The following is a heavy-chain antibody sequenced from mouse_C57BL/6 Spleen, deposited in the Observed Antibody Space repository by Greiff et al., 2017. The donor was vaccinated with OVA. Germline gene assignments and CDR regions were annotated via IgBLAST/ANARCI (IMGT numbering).Heavy chain of an antibody. CDR3: PISRGYDGYYPFAC. V-gene: IGHV1-64*01. Sequence: QVQLQQPGAELVKPGASVKLSCKASGYTITSYWMHWVKQRPGQGLEWIGMIHPNSGSTNYNEKFKSKATLTVDKSSSTAYMQLSSLTSEDSAVYYCPISRGYDGYYPFACWGQGTLVTVSA. J-gene: IGHJ3*01. D-gene: IGHD2-3*01. CDR1: GYTITSYW. CDR2: IHPNSGST.